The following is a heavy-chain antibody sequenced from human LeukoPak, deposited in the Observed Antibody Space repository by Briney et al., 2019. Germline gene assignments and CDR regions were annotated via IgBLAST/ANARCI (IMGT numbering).Heavy chain of an antibody. CDR1: GASLSSYSHN. Sequence: SETLSLTCTVSGASLSSYSHNWDRIPHPPGKGREAIGSISHGRDTYHHPYLQSRITIAMDTSKNQFSLKTTSVTATDTAVYDCARRPKHPGFWSGYVDCWGQGTLVTVSS. J-gene: IGHJ4*02. CDR3: ARRPKHPGFWSGYVDC. D-gene: IGHD3-3*01. CDR2: ISHGRDT. V-gene: IGHV4-39*01.